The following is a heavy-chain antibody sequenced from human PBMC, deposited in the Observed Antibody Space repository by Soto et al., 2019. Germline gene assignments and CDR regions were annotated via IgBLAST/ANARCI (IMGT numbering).Heavy chain of an antibody. CDR3: ARVGDFWSGYYNYYFDY. V-gene: IGHV4-59*01. CDR2: IYYSGST. D-gene: IGHD3-3*01. CDR1: GGSISSYY. J-gene: IGHJ4*02. Sequence: ETLSLTCTVSGGSISSYYWSWIRQPPGKGLEWIGYIYYSGSTNYNPSLKSRVTISVDTSKNQFSLKLSSVTAADTAVYYCARVGDFWSGYYNYYFDYWGQGTLVTVSS.